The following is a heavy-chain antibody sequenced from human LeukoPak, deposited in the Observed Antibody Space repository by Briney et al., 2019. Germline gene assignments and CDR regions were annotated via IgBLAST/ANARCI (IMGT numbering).Heavy chain of an antibody. CDR3: ASLVRGFRSDFDY. CDR2: IYTSGTT. V-gene: IGHV4-4*07. Sequence: SETLSLTCTVSGGSISSYYWSWIRQPAGKGLEWIGRIYTSGTTNYNPSLKSRVTMSVDTSKNQFSLKLGSVTAADTAVYYCASLVRGFRSDFDYWGQGTLVAVSS. J-gene: IGHJ4*02. CDR1: GGSISSYY. D-gene: IGHD3-10*01.